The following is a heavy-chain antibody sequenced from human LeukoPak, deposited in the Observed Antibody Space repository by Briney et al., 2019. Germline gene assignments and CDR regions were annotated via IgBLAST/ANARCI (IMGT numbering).Heavy chain of an antibody. CDR3: ARGPYSSSWYKFDP. J-gene: IGHJ5*02. CDR1: GGSFSGYY. V-gene: IGHV4-34*01. D-gene: IGHD6-13*01. CDR2: INHSGST. Sequence: SETLSLTCAVYGGSFSGYYWSWIRQPPGKGLEWIGEINHSGSTNYNPSLKSRVTISVDTSKNQFPLKLSSVTAADTAVYYCARGPYSSSWYKFDPWGQGTLVTVSS.